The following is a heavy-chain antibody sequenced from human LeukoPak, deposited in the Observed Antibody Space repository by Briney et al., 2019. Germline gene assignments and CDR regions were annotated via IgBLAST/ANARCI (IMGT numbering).Heavy chain of an antibody. D-gene: IGHD3-10*01. J-gene: IGHJ4*02. Sequence: SQTLSLTCTVSGGSLSSGDYYWNWFRQHPGKGLEWIGYMHYSGISNYNPSLKSRVTISVDTSKRQFSLNLSSVTAADTAVYYCTRAPTHYHGSGSYYGYFDFWGQGTLVTVSS. V-gene: IGHV4-31*03. CDR3: TRAPTHYHGSGSYYGYFDF. CDR2: MHYSGIS. CDR1: GGSLSSGDYY.